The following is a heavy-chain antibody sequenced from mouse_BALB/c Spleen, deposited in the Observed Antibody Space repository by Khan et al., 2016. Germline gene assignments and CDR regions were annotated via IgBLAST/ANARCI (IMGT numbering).Heavy chain of an antibody. Sequence: EVQLQESGPGLMKPSQSLSLTCTVTGYSITSDYAWNWIRQFPGNKLEWLGYILYSGSTPYTPPLKSRLSITQDTSKNQFFLQLNSVTIEDTATYYCASDVPNYAMDYWGQGTSVTVSS. D-gene: IGHD2-3*01. V-gene: IGHV3-2*02. J-gene: IGHJ4*01. CDR2: ILYSGST. CDR1: GYSITSDYA. CDR3: ASDVPNYAMDY.